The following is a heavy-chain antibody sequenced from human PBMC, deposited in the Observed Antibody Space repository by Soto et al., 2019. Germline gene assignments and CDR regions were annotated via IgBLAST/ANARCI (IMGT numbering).Heavy chain of an antibody. CDR1: GFTFSSYW. Sequence: EVQLVESGGGLVQPGGSLRLSCAASGFTFSSYWMSWVRQAPGKGLEWVANIKQDGSEKYYVDSVKGRFTISRNNAKNSLNLKMNSLRVNDTAVYYCARDGMCSGGRCYPGSPYWGQGTLVTVSS. CDR3: ARDGMCSGGRCYPGSPY. D-gene: IGHD2-15*01. V-gene: IGHV3-7*05. J-gene: IGHJ4*02. CDR2: IKQDGSEK.